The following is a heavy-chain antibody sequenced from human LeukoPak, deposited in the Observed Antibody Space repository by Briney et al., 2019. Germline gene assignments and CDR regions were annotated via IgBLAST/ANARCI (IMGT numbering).Heavy chain of an antibody. CDR1: GGSISSSGYS. Sequence: PSQTLSLTCAVSGGSISSSGYSWSWIRQPPGKGLEWIGYIYHSGGTYYNPSLKSRVTISVDTSKNQFSLKLSSVTAADTAMYYCARDGNSVGEGFDYWGQGTLVTVSS. J-gene: IGHJ4*02. CDR2: IYHSGGT. V-gene: IGHV4-30-2*01. CDR3: ARDGNSVGEGFDY. D-gene: IGHD3-16*01.